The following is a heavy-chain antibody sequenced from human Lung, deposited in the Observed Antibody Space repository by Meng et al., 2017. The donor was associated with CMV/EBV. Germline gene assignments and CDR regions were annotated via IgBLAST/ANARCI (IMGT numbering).Heavy chain of an antibody. CDR2: IIPISATP. J-gene: IGHJ4*02. CDR3: ARGGPEAGGEMPTRGFDH. V-gene: IGHV1-69*05. Sequence: FSSYALGWVRQAPGQGLEWMGGIIPISATPNYPQKFQGRVTITTDESTTTAYMELSSLRSEDTGVYYCARGGPEAGGEMPTRGFDHWGPGTPVTVSS. CDR1: FSSYA. D-gene: IGHD3-10*01.